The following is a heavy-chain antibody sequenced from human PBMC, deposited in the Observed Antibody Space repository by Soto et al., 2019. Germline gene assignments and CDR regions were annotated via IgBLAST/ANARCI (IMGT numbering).Heavy chain of an antibody. Sequence: EVQLVESGGGLVKPGGSLRLSCAASGFTFSSYSMNWVRQAPGKGLEWVSSISSSSSYIYYADSVKGRFTISRDNAKNSLYLQMNSLRAEDTAVYYCARDRPTTYCGGDCYSAFDIWGQGTMVTVSS. CDR3: ARDRPTTYCGGDCYSAFDI. D-gene: IGHD2-21*02. CDR1: GFTFSSYS. CDR2: ISSSSSYI. J-gene: IGHJ3*02. V-gene: IGHV3-21*01.